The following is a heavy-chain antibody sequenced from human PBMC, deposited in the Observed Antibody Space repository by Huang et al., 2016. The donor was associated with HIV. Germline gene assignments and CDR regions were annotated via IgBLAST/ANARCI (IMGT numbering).Heavy chain of an antibody. D-gene: IGHD6-25*01. CDR1: GYIFSTYD. Sequence: QVQLVQSGAEVKKPGASVKVSCKASGYIFSTYDTHWVRQAPGQRLEWMGRINAGNGNTKYSQRFQGRVTITRDTAANTAYVELSSLRSEDTGVYYCARSIAAGDYWGQGTLVTVSS. J-gene: IGHJ4*02. V-gene: IGHV1-3*01. CDR3: ARSIAAGDY. CDR2: INAGNGNT.